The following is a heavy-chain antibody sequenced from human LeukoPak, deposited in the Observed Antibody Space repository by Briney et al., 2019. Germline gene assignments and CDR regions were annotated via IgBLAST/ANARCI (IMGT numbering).Heavy chain of an antibody. CDR2: IKQDGSEK. D-gene: IGHD6-19*01. CDR3: ASQSPWIAVAAWHFDY. V-gene: IGHV3-7*01. CDR1: GFTFSSYS. J-gene: IGHJ4*02. Sequence: GGSLRLSCAASGFTFSSYSMNWVRQAPGKGLEWVANIKQDGSEKYYVDSVKGRFTISRDNAKNSLYLQMNSLRAEDTAVYYCASQSPWIAVAAWHFDYWGQGTLVTVSS.